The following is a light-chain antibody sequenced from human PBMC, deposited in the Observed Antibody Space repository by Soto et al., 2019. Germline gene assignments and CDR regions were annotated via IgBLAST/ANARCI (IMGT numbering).Light chain of an antibody. V-gene: IGLV2-11*01. CDR3: CSYATGDTFP. CDR1: SSDVGGYHY. CDR2: NVN. Sequence: QSALTQPRSVSGSPGQSVTIACTGTSSDVGGYHYVSWYQHHPGKAPKLMIFNVNERPSGVPARFSGSKSGNTASLTISGLQAEDEADYYCCSYATGDTFPFGGGTQLTVL. J-gene: IGLJ2*01.